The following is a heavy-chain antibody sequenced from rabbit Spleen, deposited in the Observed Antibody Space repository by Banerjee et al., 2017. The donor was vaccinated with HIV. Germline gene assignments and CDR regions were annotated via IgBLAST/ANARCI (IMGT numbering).Heavy chain of an antibody. J-gene: IGHJ4*01. CDR1: GLDLSANYW. CDR2: IDVTKSGRT. V-gene: IGHV1S40*01. D-gene: IGHD4-2*01. Sequence: QSLEESGGDLVKPGASLTLTCKASGLDLSANYWMCWVRQAPGKGLEWIACIDVTKSGRTYYATWAKGRFTISETSSTTVTLQMTSLTAADTATYFCARDAAGREDFNLWGQGTLVTVS. CDR3: ARDAAGREDFNL.